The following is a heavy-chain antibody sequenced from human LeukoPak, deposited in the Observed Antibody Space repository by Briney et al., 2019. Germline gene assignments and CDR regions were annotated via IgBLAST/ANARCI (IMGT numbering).Heavy chain of an antibody. CDR3: ARDAVN. V-gene: IGHV3-74*01. CDR2: IDSDGSST. J-gene: IGHJ4*02. D-gene: IGHD6-19*01. Sequence: GGSLRLSCAASGFTFSYYGMHWVRQGPGKGLVWVSRIDSDGSSTNYADSVKGRFTISRDNVKNTLYLQMNSLTAEDTAVYYCARDAVNWGQGTLVTVSS. CDR1: GFTFSYYG.